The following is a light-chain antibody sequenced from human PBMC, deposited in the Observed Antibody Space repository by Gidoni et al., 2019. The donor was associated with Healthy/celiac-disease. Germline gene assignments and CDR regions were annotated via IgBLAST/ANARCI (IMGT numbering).Light chain of an antibody. CDR1: QSVSSTY. J-gene: IGKJ3*01. Sequence: EIVLTQSPGTLSLSPDERATLSCRASQSVSSTYLAWYQQNPGQAPRLLIYGASSRATGIPDRFSGSGSGTDFTLTISRLEPEDFAVYYCQQYGTSFTFGPGTKVDLK. CDR2: GAS. CDR3: QQYGTSFT. V-gene: IGKV3-20*01.